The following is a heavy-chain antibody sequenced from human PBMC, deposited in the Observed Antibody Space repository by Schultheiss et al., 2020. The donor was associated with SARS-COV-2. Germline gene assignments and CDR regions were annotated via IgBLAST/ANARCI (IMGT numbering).Heavy chain of an antibody. J-gene: IGHJ4*02. CDR3: ARAGKASGWFIDY. CDR1: GGSISSYY. CDR2: INHSGST. V-gene: IGHV4-34*01. Sequence: SETLSLTCTVSGGSISSYYWSWIRQPPGKGLEWIGEINHSGSTYYNPSLKSRVTMSVDTSKNQFSLKLSSVTAADTALYYCARAGKASGWFIDYWGQGTLVTVSS. D-gene: IGHD6-19*01.